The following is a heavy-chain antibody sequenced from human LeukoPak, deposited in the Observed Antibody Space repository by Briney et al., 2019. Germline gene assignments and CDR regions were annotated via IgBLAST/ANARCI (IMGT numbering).Heavy chain of an antibody. J-gene: IGHJ4*02. D-gene: IGHD5-12*01. CDR2: YTGDDGST. CDR3: AKEGASRRYYFDC. V-gene: IGHV3-23*01. Sequence: PGGSLRLSCAASGFTFRNFAMSWVRQAPGKGLEWVSAYTGDDGSTYYADSVKGRFTISRDTSETTLYLQMNSLRAEDTALYYCAKEGASRRYYFDCWGRGTLVTVSS. CDR1: GFTFRNFA.